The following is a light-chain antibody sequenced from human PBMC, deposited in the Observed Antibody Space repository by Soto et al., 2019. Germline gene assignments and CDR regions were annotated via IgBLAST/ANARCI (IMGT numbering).Light chain of an antibody. CDR1: QSVSSSY. Sequence: EIVLTQSPGTLSLSPGERATLSCRASQSVSSSYLAWYQQKPGQAPRLLIYGASSRATGIPHRFSGSGSGTDFTLTISRLEPEDFAVYYCQQYGSSPTTFGQGTKVELK. J-gene: IGKJ1*01. V-gene: IGKV3-20*01. CDR2: GAS. CDR3: QQYGSSPTT.